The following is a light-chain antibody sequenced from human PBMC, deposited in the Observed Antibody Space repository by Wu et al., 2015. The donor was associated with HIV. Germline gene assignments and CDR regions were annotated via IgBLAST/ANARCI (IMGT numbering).Light chain of an antibody. CDR2: GAS. V-gene: IGKV3-20*01. J-gene: IGKJ2*03. CDR3: QQFESTPYS. CDR1: QSVSSSY. Sequence: EIVMTQSPATLSVSPGERATLSCRASQSVSSSYLAWYQHKVGQAPRLLISGASSRATGIPDRFSGSGSGTDFTLSISRLEPEDFAVYYCQQFESTPYSFGQGTKLEIK.